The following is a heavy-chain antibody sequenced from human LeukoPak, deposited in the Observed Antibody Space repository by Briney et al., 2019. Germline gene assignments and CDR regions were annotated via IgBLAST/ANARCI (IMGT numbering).Heavy chain of an antibody. CDR2: INPNSGGT. D-gene: IGHD3-22*01. V-gene: IGHV1-2*02. CDR1: GYTFTGYY. CDR3: ARDPHDSSGYYPI. J-gene: IGHJ4*02. Sequence: GASVKVSCKASGYTFTGYYMHWVRQAPGQGLEWMGWINPNSGGTDYAQKFQGRVTMTRDTSISTAYMELSRLRSDDTAVYYCARDPHDSSGYYPIWGQGTLVTVSS.